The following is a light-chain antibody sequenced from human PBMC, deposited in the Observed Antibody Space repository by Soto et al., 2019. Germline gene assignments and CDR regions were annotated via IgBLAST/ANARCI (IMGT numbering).Light chain of an antibody. Sequence: QSALTQPASVSGSPGQSITISCTGTSSDVGAYNYVSWYQHHPGKVPKLLIYEVTNRPSGVSDRFSGSKSGNTASLTISGLQAEEEADYYCSSKRDSSTLFVFGPGNKVTVL. CDR1: SSDVGAYNY. V-gene: IGLV2-14*01. CDR2: EVT. CDR3: SSKRDSSTLFV. J-gene: IGLJ1*01.